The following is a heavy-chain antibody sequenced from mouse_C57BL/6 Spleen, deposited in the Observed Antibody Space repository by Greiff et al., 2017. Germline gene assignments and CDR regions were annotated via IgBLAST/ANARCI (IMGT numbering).Heavy chain of an antibody. CDR1: GYTFTSYD. Sequence: VQLQQSGPELVKPGASVKLSCKASGYTFTSYDINWVKQRPGTGLEWIGGLYPRDGSTKYNEKFKGKATLTVDTSSSTAYMELHSLTSEDSAVYFCSRSEDAYYFDYWGQGTTLTVSS. V-gene: IGHV1-85*01. CDR2: LYPRDGST. J-gene: IGHJ2*01. CDR3: SRSEDAYYFDY.